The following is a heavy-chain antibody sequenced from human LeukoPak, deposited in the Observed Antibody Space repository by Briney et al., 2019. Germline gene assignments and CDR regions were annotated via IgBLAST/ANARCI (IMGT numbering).Heavy chain of an antibody. D-gene: IGHD3/OR15-3a*01. CDR1: GFRVSDYY. CDR3: ARDRAANQDWVEFDP. Sequence: GGSLRLSCAVSGFRVSDYYMSWVRQAPGKGLEWVGLIRDSGEAFYADFARGRFAISRDESENTLYLQMNSLRVEDTAVYFCARDRAANQDWVEFDPWGEGTPVIVSS. V-gene: IGHV3-66*03. J-gene: IGHJ5*02. CDR2: IRDSGEA.